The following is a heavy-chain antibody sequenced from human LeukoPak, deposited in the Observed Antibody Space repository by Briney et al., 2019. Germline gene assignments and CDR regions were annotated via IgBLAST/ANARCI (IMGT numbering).Heavy chain of an antibody. CDR1: GGSISSSNW. CDR2: IYHSGST. Sequence: PSGTLSLTCAVSGGSISSSNWWSWVRQPPGKGLEWIGEIYHSGSTNYNPSLKSRVTISVDKSKNQFSLKLSSVTAADTAVYYCARTTRVAPDGRAEYFEDWGQGTLVIVSS. CDR3: ARTTRVAPDGRAEYFED. J-gene: IGHJ1*01. V-gene: IGHV4-4*02. D-gene: IGHD5-12*01.